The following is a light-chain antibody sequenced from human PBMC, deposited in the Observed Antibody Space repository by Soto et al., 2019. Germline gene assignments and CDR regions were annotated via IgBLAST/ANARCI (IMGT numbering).Light chain of an antibody. Sequence: DIQMTQSPSTLSASVGDRVNITCRASQSISRWLAWYQQKPGKAPEVLIYEASRLESGVPSRFSGSGSGTEFTLTISSLQPDDFATYYCQQRSNWPTFGQGTKVEIK. J-gene: IGKJ1*01. CDR3: QQRSNWPT. V-gene: IGKV1-5*03. CDR2: EAS. CDR1: QSISRW.